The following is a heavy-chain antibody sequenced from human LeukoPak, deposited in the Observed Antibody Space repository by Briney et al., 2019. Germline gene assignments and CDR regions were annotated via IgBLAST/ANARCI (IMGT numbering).Heavy chain of an antibody. CDR1: GFTFSSYS. Sequence: GGSLRLSCAASGFTFSSYSMNWVRQAPGKGLEWVSYITSSSSTIYYADSVKGRFTISRDNAKNSLYLQMNSLRAEDTALYYCAKGPGGRSGWYLLGYWGQGTLVTVSS. CDR3: AKGPGGRSGWYLLGY. CDR2: ITSSSSTI. J-gene: IGHJ4*02. V-gene: IGHV3-48*04. D-gene: IGHD6-19*01.